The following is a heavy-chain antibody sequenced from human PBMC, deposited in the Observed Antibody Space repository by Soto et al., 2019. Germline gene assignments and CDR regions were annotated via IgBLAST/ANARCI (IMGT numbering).Heavy chain of an antibody. CDR3: ARVSYCGGDGYSYYFDY. J-gene: IGHJ4*02. CDR1: GGTFSSYA. D-gene: IGHD2-21*02. V-gene: IGHV1-69*01. Sequence: QVQLVQSGAEVKKPGSSVKVSCKASGGTFSSYAISWVRQAPGQGLEWMGGIIPIFGTANYAQKFQGRVTITADESTSTAYMELSSLRSEDTAVYYCARVSYCGGDGYSYYFDYWGQGTLVTVSS. CDR2: IIPIFGTA.